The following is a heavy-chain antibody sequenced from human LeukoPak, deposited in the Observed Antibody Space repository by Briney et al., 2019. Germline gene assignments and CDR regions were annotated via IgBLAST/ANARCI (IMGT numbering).Heavy chain of an antibody. J-gene: IGHJ4*02. V-gene: IGHV1-69*06. Sequence: SVKVSCKASGGTFSSYAISWVRQAPGQGLEWMGGIIPIFGTANYAQKFQGRVTITPDKSTNTAYMELSSLRSEDTAVYYCARLSPYSSGRDFDYWGQGTLVTVSS. CDR2: IIPIFGTA. D-gene: IGHD3-10*01. CDR3: ARLSPYSSGRDFDY. CDR1: GGTFSSYA.